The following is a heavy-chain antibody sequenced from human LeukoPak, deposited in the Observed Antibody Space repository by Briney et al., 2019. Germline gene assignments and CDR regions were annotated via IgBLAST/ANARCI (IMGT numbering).Heavy chain of an antibody. V-gene: IGHV3-33*06. D-gene: IGHD2-2*03. CDR1: GFSFSTYG. CDR3: AKDGGGYCSSTSCSGSWFDP. Sequence: PGGPLRLSCAASGFSFSTYGMHWVRQAPGKGLEWVAVIWYDESSKYFADSVKGRFTISRDNSKNTLYLQMNSLRVEDTAVYYCAKDGGGYCSSTSCSGSWFDPWGQGTLVTVSS. CDR2: IWYDESSK. J-gene: IGHJ5*02.